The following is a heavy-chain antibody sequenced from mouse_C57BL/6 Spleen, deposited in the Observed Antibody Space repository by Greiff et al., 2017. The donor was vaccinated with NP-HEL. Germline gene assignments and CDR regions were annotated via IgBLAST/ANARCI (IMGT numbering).Heavy chain of an antibody. Sequence: VQLQQSVAELVRPGASVKLSCTASGFTIKNTYMPWVKQRPEQGLEWIGRIDPANGNTKYAPKFQGKATITADTSSNTAYLQLSSLTSEDTAIYYVARSGGYYGSSYGYFDVWGTGTTVTVSS. D-gene: IGHD1-1*01. CDR1: GFTIKNTY. V-gene: IGHV14-3*01. CDR2: IDPANGNT. CDR3: ARSGGYYGSSYGYFDV. J-gene: IGHJ1*03.